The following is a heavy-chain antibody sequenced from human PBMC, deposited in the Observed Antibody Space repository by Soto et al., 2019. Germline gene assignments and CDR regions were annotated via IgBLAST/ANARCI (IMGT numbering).Heavy chain of an antibody. D-gene: IGHD7-27*01. Sequence: ASVKVSCKASGYTFTNYYMHWVRQAPGQGLEWMGVIHYSGATPTYAQKFQGRVTMARDTSTSTVYVELSSLTSEDTAVYYCARMGLWGKLTDLWGQGTSVTVSS. J-gene: IGHJ4*02. V-gene: IGHV1-46*01. CDR1: GYTFTNYY. CDR2: IHYSGATP. CDR3: ARMGLWGKLTDL.